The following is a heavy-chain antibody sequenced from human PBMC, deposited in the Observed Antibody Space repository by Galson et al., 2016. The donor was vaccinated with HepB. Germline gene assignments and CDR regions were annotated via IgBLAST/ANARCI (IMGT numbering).Heavy chain of an antibody. J-gene: IGHJ4*02. CDR1: LFSFSTYT. CDR2: ISGTSIYI. D-gene: IGHD2/OR15-2a*01. Sequence: SLRLSCAASLFSFSTYTINWPRQAPGKGLGWVSSISGTSIYIYYSDSVRGRFPISRDNAKSSLYLHMRSLRAEDTAVYYCATSGGGYPFYYDYWGQGTLVTVSS. CDR3: ATSGGGYPFYYDY. V-gene: IGHV3-21*01.